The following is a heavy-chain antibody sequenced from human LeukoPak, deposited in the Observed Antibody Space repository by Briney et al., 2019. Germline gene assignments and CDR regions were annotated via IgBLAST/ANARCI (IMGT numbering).Heavy chain of an antibody. V-gene: IGHV4-4*07. J-gene: IGHJ4*02. CDR2: IYTSGST. CDR1: GGSISSYY. CDR3: ARVGWIQLWPYFDY. Sequence: SETVSLTCTVSGGSISSYYWSWIRQPAGKGLEWIGRIYTSGSTNYNPSLKSRVTMSVDTSKNQFSLKLSSVTAADTAVYYCARVGWIQLWPYFDYWGQGTLVTVSS. D-gene: IGHD5-18*01.